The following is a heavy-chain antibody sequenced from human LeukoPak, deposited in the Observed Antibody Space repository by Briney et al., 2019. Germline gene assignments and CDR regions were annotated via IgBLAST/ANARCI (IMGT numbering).Heavy chain of an antibody. V-gene: IGHV3-53*04. CDR2: LYAGCST. D-gene: IGHD3-10*01. CDR3: ARGYYGSGSYSRPFDY. Sequence: PGGSLRLSCAASGFTVSSNYMSWVRQAPGEWPEWVSLLYAGCSTYYAVGVKGRFTISRHNSKSTLYLQMNSLRAGDTAVYYCARGYYGSGSYSRPFDYWGQGTLVTVSS. J-gene: IGHJ4*02. CDR1: GFTVSSNY.